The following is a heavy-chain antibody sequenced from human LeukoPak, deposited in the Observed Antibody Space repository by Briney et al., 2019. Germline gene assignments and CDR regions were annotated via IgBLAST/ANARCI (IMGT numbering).Heavy chain of an antibody. V-gene: IGHV3-33*06. CDR2: IWYDGSNK. D-gene: IGHD5-12*01. J-gene: IGHJ4*02. CDR3: AKGGYSGYDLRFDY. Sequence: GSLRLSCAASGFTFSSYSMHWVRQAPGKGLEWVAVIWYDGSNKYYADSVKGRFTISRDNSKNTLYLQMNSLRAEDTAVYYCAKGGYSGYDLRFDYWGQGTLVTVSS. CDR1: GFTFSSYS.